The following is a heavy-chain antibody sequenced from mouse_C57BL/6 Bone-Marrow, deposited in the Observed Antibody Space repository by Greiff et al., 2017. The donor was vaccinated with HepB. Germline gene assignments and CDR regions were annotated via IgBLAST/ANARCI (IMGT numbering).Heavy chain of an antibody. CDR3: ARLGNYDY. J-gene: IGHJ2*01. Sequence: QVHVKQSGAELVKPGASVKLSCKASGYTFTSYWMHWVKQRPGQGLEWIGMIHPNSGSTNYNEKFKSKATLTVDKSSSTAYMQLSSLTSEDSAVYYCARLGNYDYWGQGTTLTVSS. CDR2: IHPNSGST. D-gene: IGHD2-1*01. CDR1: GYTFTSYW. V-gene: IGHV1-64*01.